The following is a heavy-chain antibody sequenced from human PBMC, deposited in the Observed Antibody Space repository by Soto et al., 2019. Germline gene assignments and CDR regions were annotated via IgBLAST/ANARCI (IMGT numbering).Heavy chain of an antibody. D-gene: IGHD2-15*01. CDR3: AKVMVGATRHIDFDS. CDR1: GGSINSNSYS. Sequence: QLQLRESGPGLVKPSETLSLTCTVSGGSINSNSYSWDWIRQTPGKALAWIASVSDDGSTYYNPSIKSRATISVYTSKNQFSLMLNSVTAADAAVYYWAKVMVGATRHIDFDSWSQGALVTVSS. J-gene: IGHJ4*02. CDR2: VSDDGST. V-gene: IGHV4-39*01.